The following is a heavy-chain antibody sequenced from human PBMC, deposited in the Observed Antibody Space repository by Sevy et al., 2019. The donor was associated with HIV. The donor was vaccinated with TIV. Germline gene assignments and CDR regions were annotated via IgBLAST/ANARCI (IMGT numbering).Heavy chain of an antibody. CDR3: AKNRLPGGRRLSRHGIDV. CDR1: GFTFGTYD. V-gene: IGHV3-30*18. CDR2: ISSDGSYR. D-gene: IGHD7-27*01. Sequence: GGSLRLSCAASGFTFGTYDMHWVRQAPGKGLEWVAIISSDGSYRYYADSVRGRFSMSRDNSKNTMYLQISGLIIEDTAVYYCAKNRLPGGRRLSRHGIDVWGRGTTVTVSS. J-gene: IGHJ6*02.